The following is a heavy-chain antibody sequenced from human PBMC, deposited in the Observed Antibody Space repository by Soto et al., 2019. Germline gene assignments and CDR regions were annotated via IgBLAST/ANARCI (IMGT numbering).Heavy chain of an antibody. CDR1: GFTFTSYG. V-gene: IGHV3-30*03. D-gene: IGHD3-10*01. J-gene: IGHJ4*02. Sequence: QAHLVESGGGVVQPGRSLRLSCAASGFTFTSYGKHWARQAPVTRLEWVAVISYDGGLQHYADSVKGRFTISRDNSKNMVLLQMNSLRAEDTAVYYCVSDRGYGHASVPYSWGQGTLVSVSS. CDR3: VSDRGYGHASVPYS. CDR2: ISYDGGLQ.